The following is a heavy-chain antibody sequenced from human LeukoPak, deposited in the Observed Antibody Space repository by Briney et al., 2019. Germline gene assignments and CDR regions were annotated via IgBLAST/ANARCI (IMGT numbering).Heavy chain of an antibody. D-gene: IGHD2-8*01. CDR1: GGSITTTNW. CDR3: SRENGAFSPFGY. Sequence: PSETLSLTCGVSGGSITTTNWRSWVRPFPGQGLQWVGVVSLEGVRNYNPSLASRVTMSLDRAKNLLSLNLNSVTAADTAVYYCSRENGAFSPFGYWGQGILVTV. J-gene: IGHJ4*02. V-gene: IGHV4-4*02. CDR2: VSLEGVR.